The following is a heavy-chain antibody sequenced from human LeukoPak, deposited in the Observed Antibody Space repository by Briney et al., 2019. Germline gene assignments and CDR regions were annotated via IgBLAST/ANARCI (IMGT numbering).Heavy chain of an antibody. CDR3: ARGVVVVVAASLDY. D-gene: IGHD2-15*01. J-gene: IGHJ4*02. CDR1: GFTFSSYA. V-gene: IGHV3-30-3*01. CDR2: ISHDGSNK. Sequence: GGSLRLSCAASGFTFSSYAMHWVRQAPGKGLEWVAVISHDGSNKYYADSVKGRFTISRDNFKNTLYLQMSSLRAEDTAVYYCARGVVVVVAASLDYWGQGTLVTVSS.